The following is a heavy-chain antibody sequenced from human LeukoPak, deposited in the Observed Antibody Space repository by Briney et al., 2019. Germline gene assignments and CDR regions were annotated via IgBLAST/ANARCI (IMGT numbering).Heavy chain of an antibody. J-gene: IGHJ4*02. CDR2: INHDGSQT. Sequence: GGSLRLSCAASGFTFSKYWMSWVRQPPGKGLEWVANINHDGSQTYYVDSVKGLFTLSRHNAKKSLSLQMNSLRAEDTAVYDCAREGIYGSSSPPGYWGQGTLVTVSS. V-gene: IGHV3-7*01. D-gene: IGHD6-6*01. CDR3: AREGIYGSSSPPGY. CDR1: GFTFSKYW.